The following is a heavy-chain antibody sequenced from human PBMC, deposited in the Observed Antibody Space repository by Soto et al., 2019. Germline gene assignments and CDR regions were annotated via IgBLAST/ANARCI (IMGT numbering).Heavy chain of an antibody. CDR3: ARDRVDTALGDYYYYMDV. CDR1: GFTVSRNY. V-gene: IGHV3-53*04. D-gene: IGHD5-18*01. Sequence: GGSLRLSCPASGFTVSRNYMSWVRQAPGKGLEWVSVIYSGGSTYYEDSVKGRFTISRHNSKNTLYLQMNSLRAEDTAVYYCARDRVDTALGDYYYYMDVWGKGTTVTVSS. J-gene: IGHJ6*03. CDR2: IYSGGST.